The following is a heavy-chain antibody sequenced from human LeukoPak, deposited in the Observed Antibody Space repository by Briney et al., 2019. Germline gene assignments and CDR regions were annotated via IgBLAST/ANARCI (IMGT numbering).Heavy chain of an antibody. J-gene: IGHJ6*02. CDR1: GGTFSSYA. CDR3: AREMVSRSWGFYGMDV. Sequence: SVKVSCKASGGTFSSYAISWVRQAPGQGLEWMGGIISIFGTANYAQKFQGRVTITADESTSTAYMELSSLRSEDTAVYYCAREMVSRSWGFYGMDVWGQGTTVTVSS. CDR2: IISIFGTA. D-gene: IGHD3-16*01. V-gene: IGHV1-69*13.